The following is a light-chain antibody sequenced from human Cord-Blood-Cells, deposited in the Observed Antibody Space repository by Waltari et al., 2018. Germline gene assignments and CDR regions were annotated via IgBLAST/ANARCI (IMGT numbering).Light chain of an antibody. Sequence: QSALTQPASVSGSPGQSITISCTGTITDVGSYNLVSWYQQPPGKAPKLMIYEGSKRPSGVSNRFSGSKSGNTASLTISGLQAEDEADYYCCSYAGSWVFGGGTKLTVL. J-gene: IGLJ3*02. CDR1: ITDVGSYNL. V-gene: IGLV2-23*01. CDR3: CSYAGSWV. CDR2: EGS.